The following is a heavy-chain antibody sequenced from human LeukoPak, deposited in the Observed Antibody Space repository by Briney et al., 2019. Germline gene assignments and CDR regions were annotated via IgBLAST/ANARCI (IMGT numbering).Heavy chain of an antibody. CDR3: ARHIPGPYYFDY. D-gene: IGHD1-14*01. V-gene: IGHV4-59*08. CDR2: IYDSGNT. J-gene: IGHJ4*02. Sequence: GSLRLSCAASGFTVSSNYMSWVRQAPGKGLEWIGYIYDSGNTKYNPSLKSRVTMSVDTSKNQFSLKVTSVTAADTAVYYCARHIPGPYYFDYWGQGTLVTVSS. CDR1: GFTVSSNY.